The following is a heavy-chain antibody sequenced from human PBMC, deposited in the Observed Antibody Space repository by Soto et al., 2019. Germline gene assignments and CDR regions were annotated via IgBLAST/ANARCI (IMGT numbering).Heavy chain of an antibody. Sequence: PGGSLRLSCVASGFIPSNYAMSWVRQAPGKGLEWVSYISGTGDTTSIADSVQGRFTVSRDNPKNTLYLQMNSLSADDTAIYYCAKDVVVVNISFNYFDVWGQGATVTVSS. V-gene: IGHV3-23*01. CDR2: ISGTGDTT. CDR1: GFIPSNYA. CDR3: AKDVVVVNISFNYFDV. D-gene: IGHD2-2*01. J-gene: IGHJ4*02.